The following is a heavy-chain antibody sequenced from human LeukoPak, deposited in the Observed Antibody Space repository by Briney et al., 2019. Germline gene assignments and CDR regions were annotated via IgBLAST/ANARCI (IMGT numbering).Heavy chain of an antibody. CDR3: AKRPLDHGDYGSYFVY. CDR2: IYDGGRSK. J-gene: IGHJ4*02. D-gene: IGHD4-17*01. V-gene: IGHV3-30*18. Sequence: GGSLRLSCAASGFSFISYGMHWVRQAAGKGLEWVGVIYDGGRSKDYADSVKGRSTISRDNSKETLYLQMNRQREDDTAGYYCAKRPLDHGDYGSYFVYRGQGTLVTVSS. CDR1: GFSFISYG.